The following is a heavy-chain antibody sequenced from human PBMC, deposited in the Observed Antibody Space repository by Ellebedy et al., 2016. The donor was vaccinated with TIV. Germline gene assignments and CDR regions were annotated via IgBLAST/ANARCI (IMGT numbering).Heavy chain of an antibody. CDR1: GFTFSDYW. Sequence: GESLKISXVTSGFTFSDYWMHWVRQAPGKGLVWVSRMNEDGRTTNYAASVQGRFTISRDNAKNTLYLQMNSLRAEDTAVYYCARDLSGSSDYWGQGTLVTVSS. D-gene: IGHD5/OR15-5a*01. J-gene: IGHJ4*02. CDR2: MNEDGRTT. V-gene: IGHV3-74*01. CDR3: ARDLSGSSDY.